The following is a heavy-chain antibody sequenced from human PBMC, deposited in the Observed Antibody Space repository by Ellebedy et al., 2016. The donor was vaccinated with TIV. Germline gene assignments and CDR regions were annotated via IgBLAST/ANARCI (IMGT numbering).Heavy chain of an antibody. Sequence: ASVKVSCXASGYTFTSYDINWVRQATGQGLEWMGWMNPNSGNTAYAQKFQGRVTMTRNTSISTAYMELSSLRSEDTAVYYCARDLEGIAAAGTFDPWGQGTLVTVSS. V-gene: IGHV1-8*01. CDR3: ARDLEGIAAAGTFDP. D-gene: IGHD6-13*01. CDR2: MNPNSGNT. J-gene: IGHJ5*02. CDR1: GYTFTSYD.